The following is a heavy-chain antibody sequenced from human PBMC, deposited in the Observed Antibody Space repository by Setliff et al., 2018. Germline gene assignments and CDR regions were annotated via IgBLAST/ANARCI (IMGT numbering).Heavy chain of an antibody. Sequence: SETLSLTCTVSGGSISRSSYNWGWIRQPPGKGLEWIGSIYYSGSTYYNPSLKSRVTISVDTSKNQFSLRLNSATAADTAVYYCARLRGAFDYWGQGTLVTVSS. CDR1: GGSISRSSYN. V-gene: IGHV4-39*07. CDR3: ARLRGAFDY. D-gene: IGHD3-16*01. CDR2: IYYSGST. J-gene: IGHJ4*02.